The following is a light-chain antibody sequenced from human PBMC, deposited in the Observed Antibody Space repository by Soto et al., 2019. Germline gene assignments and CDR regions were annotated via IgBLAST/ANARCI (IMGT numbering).Light chain of an antibody. Sequence: QSVLTQPPSASGSPGQSVTISCTGTSSDVGGYNYVSWYQQHPGKAPKLMIYEVSKRPSGVPDRFSGSKSGNTASLTVSGLQAEDEADYYCSSYAGSPVVFGGGTKFTVL. CDR2: EVS. J-gene: IGLJ2*01. CDR1: SSDVGGYNY. V-gene: IGLV2-8*01. CDR3: SSYAGSPVV.